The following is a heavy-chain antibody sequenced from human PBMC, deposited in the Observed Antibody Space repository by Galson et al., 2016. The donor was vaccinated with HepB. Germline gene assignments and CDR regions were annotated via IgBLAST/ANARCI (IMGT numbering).Heavy chain of an antibody. J-gene: IGHJ4*02. D-gene: IGHD1-26*01. V-gene: IGHV4-34*01. Sequence: TLSLTCAVYGESFSGYYWSWIRQPPGEGLEWIGEIRHSGSTNYSPSLKSRVTISVDTSKNQFSLKLRSVTAADTAVYYWARGRLGGAANWGQGTLVTVSS. CDR3: ARGRLGGAAN. CDR2: IRHSGST. CDR1: GESFSGYY.